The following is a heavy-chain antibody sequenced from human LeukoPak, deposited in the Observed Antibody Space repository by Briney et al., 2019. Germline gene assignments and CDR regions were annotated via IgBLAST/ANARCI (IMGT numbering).Heavy chain of an antibody. CDR3: AKDSLAYCGGDCTDAFDI. CDR1: GFSFDDFA. D-gene: IGHD2-21*02. CDR2: ITWNGGTI. V-gene: IGHV3-9*01. Sequence: GRSLRLSCAASGFSFDDFAMHWVRQAPGKGLEWVSGITWNGGTIDYADSVKGRFTISRDNAKNSLYLQMNSLRAEDTALYYCAKDSLAYCGGDCTDAFDIWGQGTMVTVSS. J-gene: IGHJ3*02.